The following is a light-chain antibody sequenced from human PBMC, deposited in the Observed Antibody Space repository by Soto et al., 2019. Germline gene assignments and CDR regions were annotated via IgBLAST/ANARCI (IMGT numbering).Light chain of an antibody. J-gene: IGKJ2*01. Sequence: DIQMTQSPSTLSASVGDRVTITCRASQSISSWLAWYQQKPGKAPKLLIYKASSLESGVPSRFSGSGSGTAFTLTISSLPTFDFAPSYCQQYNSYSPFGQGTKLEIK. CDR1: QSISSW. V-gene: IGKV1-5*03. CDR3: QQYNSYSP. CDR2: KAS.